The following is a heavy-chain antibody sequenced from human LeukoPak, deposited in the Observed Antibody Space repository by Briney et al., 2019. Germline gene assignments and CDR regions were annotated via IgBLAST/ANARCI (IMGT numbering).Heavy chain of an antibody. CDR2: ISGSGGRT. Sequence: PGGSLRLSCAASGFTFDDYAMHWVRQAPGKGLEWVSGISGSGGRTYYADSVKGRFTISRDNPKNTLYLQMNSLRAEDTAVYYCAKDLGYSSGWYNWFDPWGQGTLVTVSS. CDR3: AKDLGYSSGWYNWFDP. D-gene: IGHD6-19*01. J-gene: IGHJ5*02. CDR1: GFTFDDYA. V-gene: IGHV3-23*01.